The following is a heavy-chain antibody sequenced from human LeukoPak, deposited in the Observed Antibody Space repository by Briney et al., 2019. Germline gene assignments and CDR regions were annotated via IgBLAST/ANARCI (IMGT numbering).Heavy chain of an antibody. J-gene: IGHJ4*02. D-gene: IGHD3-16*01. CDR3: VKDFGRVRGTPDS. Sequence: QTGGSLRLSCSASGFVFSIYTMYWVRQAPGKGPEYVSTISGSGNGFSIYYADSVKGRFTISRDDSKSILCLQMNGLRSEDTAVYYCVKDFGRVRGTPDSWGQGTLVTVSS. CDR1: GFVFSIYT. CDR2: ISGSGNGFSI. V-gene: IGHV3-64D*06.